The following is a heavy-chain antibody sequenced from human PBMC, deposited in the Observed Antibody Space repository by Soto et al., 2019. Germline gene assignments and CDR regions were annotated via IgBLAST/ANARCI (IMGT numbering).Heavy chain of an antibody. Sequence: GASVKVSCKASGYTFTGYYMHWVRQAPGQGLEWMGWINPNSGGTNYAQKFQGRVTMTRDTSIISAYMELSRLRSDDTAVYYCARANSGDDDEFDYWGQGTPVTVSS. CDR2: INPNSGGT. D-gene: IGHD5-12*01. V-gene: IGHV1-2*02. J-gene: IGHJ4*02. CDR3: ARANSGDDDEFDY. CDR1: GYTFTGYY.